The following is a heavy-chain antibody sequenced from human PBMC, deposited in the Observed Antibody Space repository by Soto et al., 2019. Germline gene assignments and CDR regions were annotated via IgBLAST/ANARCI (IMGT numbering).Heavy chain of an antibody. V-gene: IGHV1-18*01. CDR1: GYTFISYG. Sequence: QVPLVQSGAEVKKPGASVKVSCRASGYTFISYGITWVRQVPGQGLEWMGWISAFNGNTYYAQKLQDRVTMTTDTSTSSAYMAVRSLRSDDTAVYYCARGPPNWFDPWGQGTLVTVSS. CDR3: ARGPPNWFDP. CDR2: ISAFNGNT. J-gene: IGHJ5*02.